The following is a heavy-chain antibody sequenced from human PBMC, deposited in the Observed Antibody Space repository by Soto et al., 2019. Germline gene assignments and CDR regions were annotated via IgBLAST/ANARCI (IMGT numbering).Heavy chain of an antibody. CDR2: VSAYNGNT. CDR3: ARGDYYGSGTLLNTDNFYMDV. V-gene: IGHV1-18*01. Sequence: QIPLVQSGAEVKKPGASVKVSCKASGYTFINYGISWVRQAPGQGLEWVGWVSAYNGNTNYAQSLQGRVTLTTETSTSTAYMELRSLTSDDTAVYFCARGDYYGSGTLLNTDNFYMDVWGKGTTVIVSS. D-gene: IGHD3-10*01. CDR1: GYTFINYG. J-gene: IGHJ6*03.